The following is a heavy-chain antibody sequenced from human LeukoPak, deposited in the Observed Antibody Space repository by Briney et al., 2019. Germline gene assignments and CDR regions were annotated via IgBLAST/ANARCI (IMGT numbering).Heavy chain of an antibody. CDR3: AKQQLVRCFDY. CDR1: GGSFSNLS. Sequence: PSETLSLTCDVYGGSFSNLSWTWIRQPPGQGLEWIGEINHKGSTNYNPSLKSRVTKSLGTSKTQFSLKLSSVTAADTAVYYCAKQQLVRCFDYWGQGTLVTVSS. D-gene: IGHD6-13*01. CDR2: INHKGST. J-gene: IGHJ4*02. V-gene: IGHV4-34*01.